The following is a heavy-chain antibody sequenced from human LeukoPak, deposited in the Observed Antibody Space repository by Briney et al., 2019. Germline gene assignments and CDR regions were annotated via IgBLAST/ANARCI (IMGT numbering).Heavy chain of an antibody. D-gene: IGHD6-19*01. CDR1: VLTFSTYN. J-gene: IGHJ4*02. V-gene: IGHV3-30*09. CDR3: ARDRGYSSGHPLDY. Sequence: GRSLRLSCAASVLTFSTYNMHWVRQAPGKGLEWVALILYDGSNKYYADSVKGRFAISRDNSENTLYLQMNSLRAEDTAVYYCARDRGYSSGHPLDYWGQGTLVTVSS. CDR2: ILYDGSNK.